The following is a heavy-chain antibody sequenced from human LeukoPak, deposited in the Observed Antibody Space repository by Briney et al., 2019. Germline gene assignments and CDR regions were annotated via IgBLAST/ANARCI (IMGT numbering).Heavy chain of an antibody. Sequence: PSETLSLTCTVSGGSISSGSYYWSWIRQPAGKGLEWIGRIYTSGSTNYNPSLKSRVTISVDTSKNQFSLKLSSVTAADTAVYYCARVSSSWYLYMDVWGKGTTVTISS. CDR1: GGSISSGSYY. J-gene: IGHJ6*03. CDR2: IYTSGST. CDR3: ARVSSSWYLYMDV. V-gene: IGHV4-61*02. D-gene: IGHD6-13*01.